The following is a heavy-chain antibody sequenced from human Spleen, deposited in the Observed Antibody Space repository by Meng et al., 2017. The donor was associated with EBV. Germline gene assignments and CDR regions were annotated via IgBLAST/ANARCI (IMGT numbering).Heavy chain of an antibody. CDR2: VNHGAST. Sequence: QWQLQQWGAGGLKTSATLALTCAVYGWSFNGYYWSWVRQSPAKGLEWIGEVNHGASTNYNPSLKSRVTISLDKSKNQFSLKLTSLTAADTAVYYCATAGTGVTGDRWHFDHWGRGTLVTVSS. CDR3: ATAGTGVTGDRWHFDH. CDR1: GWSFNGYY. J-gene: IGHJ2*01. D-gene: IGHD7-27*01. V-gene: IGHV4-34*02.